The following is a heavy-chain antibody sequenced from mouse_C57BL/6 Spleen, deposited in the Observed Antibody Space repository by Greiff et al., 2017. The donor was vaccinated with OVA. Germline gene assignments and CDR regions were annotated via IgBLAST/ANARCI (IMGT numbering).Heavy chain of an antibody. CDR3: ARRDYYGSSYCAMDY. CDR1: GFTFSDYG. Sequence: EVKLVESGGGLVQPGGSLKLSCAASGFTFSDYGMAWVRQAPRQGPEWVAFISNLAYSIYYADTVTGRFTISRENAKNTLYLEMSSLRSEDTAMYYCARRDYYGSSYCAMDYWGQGTSVTVSS. V-gene: IGHV5-15*01. J-gene: IGHJ4*01. CDR2: ISNLAYSI. D-gene: IGHD1-1*01.